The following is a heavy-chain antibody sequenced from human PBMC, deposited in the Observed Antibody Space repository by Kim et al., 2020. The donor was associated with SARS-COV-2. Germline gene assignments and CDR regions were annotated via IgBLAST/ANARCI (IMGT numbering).Heavy chain of an antibody. J-gene: IGHJ6*03. CDR2: ITYDGSAK. Sequence: GGSLRLSCAASGFTFSHYSMRWVRQAPGKGLEWVAVITYDGSAKYYADSVKGRFTISRDNAQNSLFLQMNSLRAEDTAVYFCARDQVEDIRSFYFAIDV. CDR3: ARDQVEDIRSFYFAIDV. V-gene: IGHV3-30*04. D-gene: IGHD2-2*01. CDR1: GFTFSHYS.